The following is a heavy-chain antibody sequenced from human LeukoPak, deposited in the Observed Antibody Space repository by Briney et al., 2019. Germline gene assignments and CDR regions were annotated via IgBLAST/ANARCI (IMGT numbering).Heavy chain of an antibody. J-gene: IGHJ6*03. V-gene: IGHV3-21*01. CDR1: GFTFSSYS. CDR3: APKGGSGDYYFYMDV. Sequence: GGSLRLSCAASGFTFSSYSMNWVRQAPGKGLEWVSSISSSSTYIYYTDSVKGRFTISRDNAKNSLYLQMNSLRAEDTAVYYCAPKGGSGDYYFYMDVWGKGTTVTVSS. CDR2: ISSSSTYI. D-gene: IGHD6-19*01.